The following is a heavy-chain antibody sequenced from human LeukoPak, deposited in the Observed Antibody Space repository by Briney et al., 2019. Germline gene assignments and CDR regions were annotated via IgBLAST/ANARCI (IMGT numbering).Heavy chain of an antibody. CDR1: GFTFSSYA. J-gene: IGHJ4*02. V-gene: IGHV3-30-3*01. CDR3: ARDRIVVVVAATLLY. CDR2: ISYDGSNK. Sequence: PGGSLRLSCAASGFTFSSYAMHWVRQAPGKGLEWVAVISYDGSNKYYADSVKGRFTISRDNSKTTLYLQMNSLRAEDTAVYYCARDRIVVVVAATLLYWGQGTLVTVSS. D-gene: IGHD2-15*01.